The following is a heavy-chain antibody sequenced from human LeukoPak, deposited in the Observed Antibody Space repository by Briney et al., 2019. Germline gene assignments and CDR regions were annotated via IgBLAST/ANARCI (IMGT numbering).Heavy chain of an antibody. D-gene: IGHD4-23*01. CDR2: ISGSGGST. J-gene: IGHJ4*02. CDR3: AKGRWSYYFDY. Sequence: PGGSLRLSCAASGFTFRNYAMNWVRQAPGKGLEWVSAISGSGGSTYYADSVKGRFTISRDNSKNTLYLQMNSLRAEDTAVYYCAKGRWSYYFDYWGQGTLVTVSS. CDR1: GFTFRNYA. V-gene: IGHV3-23*01.